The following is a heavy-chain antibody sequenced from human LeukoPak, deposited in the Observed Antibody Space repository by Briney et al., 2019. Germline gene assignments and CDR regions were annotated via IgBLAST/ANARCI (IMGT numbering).Heavy chain of an antibody. CDR1: GFSLSTSGMC. CDR2: IDWDDDK. J-gene: IGHJ6*02. D-gene: IGHD6-13*01. Sequence: SGPALVKPTQTLTLTCTFSGFSLSTSGMCVSWIRQPPGKALEWLARIDWDDDKYYSTSLKTRLTISKDTSKHQVVLTLTNMDPVDTAAYYFARSRGQNSSSWYSIYYYGMDVWGQGTTVTVSS. V-gene: IGHV2-70*11. CDR3: ARSRGQNSSSWYSIYYYGMDV.